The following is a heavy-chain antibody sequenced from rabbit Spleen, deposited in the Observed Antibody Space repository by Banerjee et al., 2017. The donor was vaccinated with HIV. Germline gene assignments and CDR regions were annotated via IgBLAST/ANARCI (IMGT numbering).Heavy chain of an antibody. J-gene: IGHJ4*01. CDR3: ARDLAGVIGWNFGW. V-gene: IGHV1S40*01. CDR1: GFDFSSNV. Sequence: QSLEESGGGLVQPEGSLTLTCKASGFDFSSNVMCWVRQAPGKGLEWIACIYTGSSARTYYASWAKGRFTIAKTSSTTVTLQLNSLTAADTATYFCARDLAGVIGWNFGWWGPGTLVTVS. CDR2: IYTGSSART. D-gene: IGHD4-1*01.